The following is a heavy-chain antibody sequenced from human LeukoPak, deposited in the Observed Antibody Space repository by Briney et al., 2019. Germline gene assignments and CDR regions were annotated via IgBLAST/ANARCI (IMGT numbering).Heavy chain of an antibody. J-gene: IGHJ4*02. Sequence: GGSLRLSCAASGFTFSSYDMHWVRQAPGKGLEWVAFIRYDGSNKYYADSVKGRFTISRDNSKNTLYQQMNSLRAEDTAVYYCAKATKPWTFDYWGQGTLVTVSS. CDR3: AKATKPWTFDY. CDR1: GFTFSSYD. V-gene: IGHV3-30*02. D-gene: IGHD3/OR15-3a*01. CDR2: IRYDGSNK.